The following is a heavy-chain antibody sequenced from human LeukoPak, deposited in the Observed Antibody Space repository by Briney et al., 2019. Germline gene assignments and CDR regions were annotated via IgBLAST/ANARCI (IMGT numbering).Heavy chain of an antibody. J-gene: IGHJ4*02. Sequence: SETLSLTCTVSGGSISSYYWSWIRQPPGKGLEWIGYIYYSGSTNYNPSLQSRVTISVDTSKNQFSLKLSSVTAADTAVYYCARGSGGYYDSSGYYYDYWGQGTLVTVSS. CDR1: GGSISSYY. D-gene: IGHD3-22*01. V-gene: IGHV4-59*12. CDR3: ARGSGGYYDSSGYYYDY. CDR2: IYYSGST.